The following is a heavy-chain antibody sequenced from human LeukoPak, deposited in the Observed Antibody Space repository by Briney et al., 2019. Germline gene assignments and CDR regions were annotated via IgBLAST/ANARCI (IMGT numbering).Heavy chain of an antibody. Sequence: GGSLRLSCAASGFTVSSNYMSWVRQAPGKGLEWVSVIYSGGSTYYADSVKGRFTISRDNAKNTVYLQMNSLRAEDTALYYCVRGQATAWGLDYWGQGTLVTVSS. CDR1: GFTVSSNY. D-gene: IGHD6-13*01. CDR2: IYSGGST. V-gene: IGHV3-53*01. J-gene: IGHJ4*02. CDR3: VRGQATAWGLDY.